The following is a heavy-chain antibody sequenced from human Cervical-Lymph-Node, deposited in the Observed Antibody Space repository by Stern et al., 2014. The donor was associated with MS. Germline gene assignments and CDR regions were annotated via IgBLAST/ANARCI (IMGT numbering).Heavy chain of an antibody. J-gene: IGHJ4*02. V-gene: IGHV1-18*01. CDR1: VYTFTNYG. Sequence: QVQLVPSGLEVKKPGSSVKVSCKASVYTFTNYGITWVLQAPGQGLEWMGWISANNGDRKYVQRFQGRVTMTTETSTSTAYMELRSLRSDDTAVYYCARDFDDYVGPDYWGQGTLVIVSS. CDR2: ISANNGDR. D-gene: IGHD4-17*01. CDR3: ARDFDDYVGPDY.